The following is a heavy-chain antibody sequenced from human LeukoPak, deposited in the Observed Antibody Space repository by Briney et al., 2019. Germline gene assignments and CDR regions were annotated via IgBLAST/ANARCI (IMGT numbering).Heavy chain of an antibody. Sequence: GVSLRLSCAASGFTFSSYSMNWVRQAPGKGLEWVSSISSSSSYIYYADSVKGRFTISRDNAKNSLYLQMNSLRAEDTAVYYCARAYYYDSSGYLRAAFDIWGQGTMVTVSS. CDR1: GFTFSSYS. CDR3: ARAYYYDSSGYLRAAFDI. D-gene: IGHD3-22*01. J-gene: IGHJ3*02. CDR2: ISSSSSYI. V-gene: IGHV3-21*01.